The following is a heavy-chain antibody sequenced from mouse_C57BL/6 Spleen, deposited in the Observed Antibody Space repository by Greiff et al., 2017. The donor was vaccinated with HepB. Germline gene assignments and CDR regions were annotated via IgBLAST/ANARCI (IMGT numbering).Heavy chain of an antibody. D-gene: IGHD2-14*01. Sequence: EVKLQQSGAELVRPGASVKLSCTASGFNIKDDYMHWVKQRPEQGLEWIGWIDPENGDTEYASKFQGKATITADTSSNTAYLQLSSLTSEDTAVYYCTEVQRGYWGQGTTLTVSS. CDR1: GFNIKDDY. V-gene: IGHV14-4*01. CDR2: IDPENGDT. J-gene: IGHJ2*01. CDR3: TEVQRGY.